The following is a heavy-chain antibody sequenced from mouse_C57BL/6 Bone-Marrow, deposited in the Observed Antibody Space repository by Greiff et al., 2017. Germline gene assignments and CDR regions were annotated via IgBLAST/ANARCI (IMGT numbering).Heavy chain of an antibody. V-gene: IGHV1-15*01. CDR1: GYTFTDYE. J-gene: IGHJ2*01. CDR2: IDPETGGT. Sequence: QVQLQQSGAELVRPGASVTLSCKASGYTFTDYEMHWVKQTPVHGLEWIGAIDPETGGTAYNQKFKGKAILTADKSSSTAYMELRSLTSEDSAVYYCTRERRDFDYWGQGTTLTVSS. CDR3: TRERRDFDY.